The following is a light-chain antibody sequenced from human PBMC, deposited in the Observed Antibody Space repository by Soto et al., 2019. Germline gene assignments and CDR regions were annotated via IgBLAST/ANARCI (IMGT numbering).Light chain of an antibody. CDR1: QSVSSN. CDR3: QQYNNLRT. J-gene: IGKJ1*01. CDR2: GAS. Sequence: EIVMTQSPATLSVSPGERATLSCRAGQSVSSNLAWYQQKPGQAPRLLIYGASTRATGIPARFSGSGSGTEFTLTISSLQSEDFAVYYCQQYNNLRTFGQGTKVEIK. V-gene: IGKV3-15*01.